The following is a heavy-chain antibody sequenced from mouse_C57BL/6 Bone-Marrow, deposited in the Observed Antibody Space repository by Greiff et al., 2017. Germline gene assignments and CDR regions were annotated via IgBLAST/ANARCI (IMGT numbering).Heavy chain of an antibody. V-gene: IGHV1-69*01. CDR3: ARRTTAVESWFAY. CDR1: GYTFTSYW. D-gene: IGHD1-1*01. Sequence: QVQLKQPGAELVMPGASVKLSCKASGYTFTSYWMHWVKQRPGHGLEWIGEIDPSDSFTNYNQKFKGKSTLTVDKSSSTAYMQLSSLTSEDSAVYYCARRTTAVESWFAYWGQGTLVTVSA. CDR2: IDPSDSFT. J-gene: IGHJ3*01.